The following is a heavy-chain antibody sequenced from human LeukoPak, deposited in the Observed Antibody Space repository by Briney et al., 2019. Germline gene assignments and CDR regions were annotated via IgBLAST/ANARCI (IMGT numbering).Heavy chain of an antibody. CDR2: ISSSGSNT. V-gene: IGHV3-11*05. D-gene: IGHD3-10*01. Sequence: PGGSLRLSCAASGFTFSNHYMSWIRQAPGRGLEWVSCISSSGSNTDYADSVKGRFTISRDNTKNSLYLQMNSLRAEDTAVYFCAREGLRGSRAIDAFDIWGQGTMVTVSS. CDR3: AREGLRGSRAIDAFDI. CDR1: GFTFSNHY. J-gene: IGHJ3*02.